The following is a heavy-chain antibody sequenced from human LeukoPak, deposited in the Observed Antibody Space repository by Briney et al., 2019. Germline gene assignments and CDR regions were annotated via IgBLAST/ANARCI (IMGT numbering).Heavy chain of an antibody. D-gene: IGHD3-3*01. CDR3: ASEVGYRSLGY. V-gene: IGHV3-43*01. CDR1: GFTFDDDT. CDR2: ITWKSHRT. Sequence: GGSLRLSCAASGFTFDDDTMHWVRQTPGRGLEWVSFITWKSHRTHYADSVKGRFTVSRDNSKDSLYLQMNSLRTEDTGLYHCASEVGYRSLGYLGQGTLVTVSS. J-gene: IGHJ4*02.